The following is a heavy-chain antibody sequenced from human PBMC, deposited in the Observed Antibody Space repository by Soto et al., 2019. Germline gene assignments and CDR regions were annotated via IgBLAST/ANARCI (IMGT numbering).Heavy chain of an antibody. V-gene: IGHV1-3*01. CDR3: ARGGIVVVPAAMPDYYGMDV. CDR1: GYTFTSYA. D-gene: IGHD2-2*01. CDR2: INAGNGNT. Sequence: QVQLVQSGAEVKKPGASVKVSCKASGYTFTSYAMHWVRQAPGQRLEWMGWINAGNGNTKYSQKFQGRVTITRDTSASTAYMELSSLRSEDTAVYYCARGGIVVVPAAMPDYYGMDVWGQGPTVTVSS. J-gene: IGHJ6*02.